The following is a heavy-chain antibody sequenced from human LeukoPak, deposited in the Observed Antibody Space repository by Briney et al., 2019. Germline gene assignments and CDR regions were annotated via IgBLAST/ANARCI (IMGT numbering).Heavy chain of an antibody. CDR2: IIPIFGTA. Sequence: SVKVSCKASGGTFSSYAISWGRPAPGQGLEWMGGIIPIFGTANYAQKFQGRVTITTDESTSTAYMELSSLRSEDTAVYYCARSNTQYYYDSSGYYGSDYWGQGTLVTVSS. D-gene: IGHD3-22*01. J-gene: IGHJ4*02. CDR3: ARSNTQYYYDSSGYYGSDY. CDR1: GGTFSSYA. V-gene: IGHV1-69*05.